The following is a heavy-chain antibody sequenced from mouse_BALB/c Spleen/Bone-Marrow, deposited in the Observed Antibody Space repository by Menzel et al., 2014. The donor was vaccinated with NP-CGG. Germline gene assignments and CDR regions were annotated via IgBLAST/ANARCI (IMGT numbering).Heavy chain of an antibody. D-gene: IGHD2-4*01. CDR3: ARSPMITESYAMDY. CDR2: IAPGSGNT. J-gene: IGHJ4*01. CDR1: GYTFTSYW. Sequence: DLVKPGASVKLSCKASGYTFTSYWINWIKQRPGRGLEWIGRIAPGSGNTYYNEMFKGKATLTVDTSSSTAYIQLSSLSSEDSPVYFCARSPMITESYAMDYWGQRTSVTVSS. V-gene: IGHV1S41*01.